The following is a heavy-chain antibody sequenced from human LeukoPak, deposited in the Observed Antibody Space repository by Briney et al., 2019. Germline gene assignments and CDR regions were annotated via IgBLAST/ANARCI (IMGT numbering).Heavy chain of an antibody. Sequence: SETLSLTCTVSGYSISSGYYWGWIRQPPGKGLEWIGSIYHSGSTYYNPSLKSRVTISVDTSKNQFSLKLSSVTAADTAVYYCARVYYDYVWGSYRYPTTIDYWGQGTLVTVSS. CDR1: GYSISSGYY. CDR3: ARVYYDYVWGSYRYPTTIDY. J-gene: IGHJ4*02. CDR2: IYHSGST. D-gene: IGHD3-16*02. V-gene: IGHV4-38-2*02.